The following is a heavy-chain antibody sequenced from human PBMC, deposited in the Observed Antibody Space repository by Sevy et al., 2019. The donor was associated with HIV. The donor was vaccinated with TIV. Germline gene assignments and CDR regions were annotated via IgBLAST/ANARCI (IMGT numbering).Heavy chain of an antibody. CDR1: GASIRDSSYY. J-gene: IGHJ3*02. CDR2: IYSYGET. Sequence: SVTLSLTCTVSGASIRDSSYYWAWIRQPRGKGLEWIGNIYSYGETYYNSSLKSRVTISVDTSKNQFSLSLTSVTAADTAIYFCARSMEQQLDAFDIWGQGTMVTVSS. D-gene: IGHD6-13*01. V-gene: IGHV4-39*01. CDR3: ARSMEQQLDAFDI.